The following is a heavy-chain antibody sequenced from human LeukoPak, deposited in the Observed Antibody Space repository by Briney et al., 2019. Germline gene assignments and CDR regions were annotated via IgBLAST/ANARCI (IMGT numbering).Heavy chain of an antibody. CDR1: GFTFSSYD. CDR2: IGTAGDT. CDR3: ARAYHPDYYDSSGPSYYYYGMDV. D-gene: IGHD3-22*01. J-gene: IGHJ6*02. V-gene: IGHV3-13*01. Sequence: PGRSLRLSCAASGFTFSSYDMHWVRQATGKGLEWVSAIGTAGDTYYPGSVKGRFTISRENAKNSLYLQMNSLRAGDTAVYYCARAYHPDYYDSSGPSYYYYGMDVWGQGTTVTVSS.